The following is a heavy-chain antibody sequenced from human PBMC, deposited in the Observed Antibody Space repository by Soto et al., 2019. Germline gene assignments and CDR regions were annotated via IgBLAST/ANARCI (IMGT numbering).Heavy chain of an antibody. CDR1: GFTFGTYA. V-gene: IGHV3-23*01. CDR2: ISGSGRTT. J-gene: IGHJ6*03. CDR3: AKFRGPSYSYYYMDV. Sequence: EVQLLESGGGLVQPGGSLRLSCAASGFTFGTYAMKWLGQAPGGGLECVSFISGSGRTTYYADSVKGRFTVSRDNSKNTMYLQMNSLRAEDTALYYCAKFRGPSYSYYYMDVWGKGTTVTVSS. D-gene: IGHD3-16*01.